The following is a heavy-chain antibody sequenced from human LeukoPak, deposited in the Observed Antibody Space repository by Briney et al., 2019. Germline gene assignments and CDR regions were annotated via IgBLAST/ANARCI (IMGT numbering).Heavy chain of an antibody. CDR2: INPNSGGT. J-gene: IGHJ4*02. CDR1: GYTFTGYY. CDR3: ARLLTGATPFDY. D-gene: IGHD1-7*01. V-gene: IGHV1-2*06. Sequence: ASVKVSCKASGYTFTGYYMHWVRQAPGQGLEWMGRINPNSGGTNYAQKFQGRVTMTRDTSISTAYMELSRLRSDDTAVYYCARLLTGATPFDYWGQGNLVTVSS.